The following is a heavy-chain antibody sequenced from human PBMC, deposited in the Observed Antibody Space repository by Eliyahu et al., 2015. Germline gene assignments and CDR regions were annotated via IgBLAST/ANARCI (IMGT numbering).Heavy chain of an antibody. J-gene: IGHJ4*02. CDR2: IFNTGRI. CDR1: GDSITSYY. CDR3: ARGWPIDQ. Sequence: QVQLQESGPGXVKPSXTLSXTCXVSGDSITSYYWSWIGQPPGKALECIGHIFNTGRITYNPSLKSRVTVAVDTSKSQISLMVSSVTAADTAVYYCARGWPIDQWGQGTLVSVSS. V-gene: IGHV4-59*01.